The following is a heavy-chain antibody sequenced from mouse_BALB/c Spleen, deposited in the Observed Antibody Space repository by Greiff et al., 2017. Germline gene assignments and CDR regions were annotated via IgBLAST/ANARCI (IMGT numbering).Heavy chain of an antibody. Sequence: QVQLQQSGAELARPGASVKLSCKASGYTFTSYWMQWVKQRPGQGLEWIGAIYPGDGDTRYTQKFKGKATLTADKSSSTAYMQLSSLASEDSAVYYCARSGDGYYGGFDYWGQGTTLTVSS. J-gene: IGHJ2*01. D-gene: IGHD2-3*01. V-gene: IGHV1-87*01. CDR2: IYPGDGDT. CDR1: GYTFTSYW. CDR3: ARSGDGYYGGFDY.